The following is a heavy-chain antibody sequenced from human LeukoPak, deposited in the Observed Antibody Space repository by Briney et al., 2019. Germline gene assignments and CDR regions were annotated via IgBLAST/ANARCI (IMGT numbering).Heavy chain of an antibody. J-gene: IGHJ4*02. Sequence: PGGSLRLSCAASGFTFSSYAMSWVRQAPGKGLEWVSTISGSGGSTYYADSVKGRFTISRDNSKNTLYLQMNSLRAEDTAVYYCAKDSRSSGWSKYSDYWGQGTLVTVSS. D-gene: IGHD6-19*01. CDR2: ISGSGGST. CDR3: AKDSRSSGWSKYSDY. CDR1: GFTFSSYA. V-gene: IGHV3-23*01.